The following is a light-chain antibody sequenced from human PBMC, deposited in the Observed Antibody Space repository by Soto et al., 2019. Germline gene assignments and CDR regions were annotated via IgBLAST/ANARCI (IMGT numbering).Light chain of an antibody. V-gene: IGKV1-39*01. CDR3: QQDYTCPWT. CDR2: ASS. Sequence: DFQLTQSPSSLSASVGDRVTIPCRASQTINNYLNWYQLKPGRAPKFLIFASSSLQSGVPARFSGSASGADFTLTISNLQPEDSATYFCQQDYTCPWTFGQGTKVDIK. CDR1: QTINNY. J-gene: IGKJ1*01.